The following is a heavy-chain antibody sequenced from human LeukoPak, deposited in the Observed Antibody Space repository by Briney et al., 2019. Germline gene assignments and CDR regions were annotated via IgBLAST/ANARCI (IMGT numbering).Heavy chain of an antibody. Sequence: GGSLRLSCAASGFTLDDYAMPWVRQAPGKGLVWVSRINSDGSSTSYADSVKGRFTISRDNAKNTLYLQMNSLRAEDTAVYYCAREEAAADPDYWGQGTLVTVSS. CDR2: INSDGSST. CDR3: AREEAAADPDY. V-gene: IGHV3-74*01. D-gene: IGHD6-13*01. J-gene: IGHJ4*02. CDR1: GFTLDDYA.